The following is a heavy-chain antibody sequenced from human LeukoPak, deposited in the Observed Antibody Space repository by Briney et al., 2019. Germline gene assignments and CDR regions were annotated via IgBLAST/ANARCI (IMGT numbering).Heavy chain of an antibody. J-gene: IGHJ4*02. CDR3: ARDFPPLYDSSGYPEYYFDY. V-gene: IGHV1-2*02. CDR1: GYTFTGYY. CDR2: INPNSGGT. D-gene: IGHD3-22*01. Sequence: ASVKVSCKASGYTFTGYYMHWVRQAPGQGLEWMGCINPNSGGTNYAQKFQGRVTMTRDTSISTAYMELSRLRSDDTAVYYCARDFPPLYDSSGYPEYYFDYWGQGTLVTVSS.